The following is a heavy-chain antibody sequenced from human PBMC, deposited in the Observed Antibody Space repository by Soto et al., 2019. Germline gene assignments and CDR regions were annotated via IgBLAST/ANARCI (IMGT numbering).Heavy chain of an antibody. Sequence: SETLSLTCSVSGYSVSSSDYYWAWIRQPPGKGLEWIGSMLYSGLTYYNPSLKSRVTLSVDTSKNQFSVRLNSVTASDTAVYYCARALTDYDFWSGYYSDSYYFDYWGQETLVTVS. CDR1: GYSVSSSDYY. J-gene: IGHJ4*02. D-gene: IGHD3-3*01. V-gene: IGHV4-39*01. CDR2: MLYSGLT. CDR3: ARALTDYDFWSGYYSDSYYFDY.